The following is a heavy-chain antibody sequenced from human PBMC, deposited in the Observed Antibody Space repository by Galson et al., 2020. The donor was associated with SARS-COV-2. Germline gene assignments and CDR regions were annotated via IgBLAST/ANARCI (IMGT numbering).Heavy chain of an antibody. J-gene: IGHJ4*02. V-gene: IGHV3-53*01. CDR2: IYSGGST. Sequence: GGSLRLSCAASGFTVSSNYMSWVRQAPGKGLEWVSVIYSGGSTYYADSVKGRFTISRDNSKNTLYLQMNSLRAEDTAVYYCARGGHITIFGVGKVRAPACCEYWGEGTVVTVSS. CDR1: GFTVSSNY. CDR3: ARGGHITIFGVGKVRAPACCEY. D-gene: IGHD3-3*01.